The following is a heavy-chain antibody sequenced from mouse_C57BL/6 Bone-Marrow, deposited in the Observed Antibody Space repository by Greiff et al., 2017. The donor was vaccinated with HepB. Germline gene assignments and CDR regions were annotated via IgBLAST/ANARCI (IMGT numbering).Heavy chain of an antibody. D-gene: IGHD4-1*02. CDR3: ARHGHNCDCDH. Sequence: EVMLVESGGDLVKPGGSLKLSCATSGFTFSSYGMSWVRQTPDKRLEWVATISSGGSYTYYPDSVKGRFTISRDNAKNTLYLQMSSLKSEDTAMYYCARHGHNCDCDHWCQGTTLTVSS. J-gene: IGHJ2*01. V-gene: IGHV5-6*01. CDR2: ISSGGSYT. CDR1: GFTFSSYG.